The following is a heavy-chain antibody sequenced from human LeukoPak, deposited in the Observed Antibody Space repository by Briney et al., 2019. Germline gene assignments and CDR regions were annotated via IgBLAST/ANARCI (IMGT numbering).Heavy chain of an antibody. J-gene: IGHJ4*02. Sequence: GKGLXXIGFIYDSRSVDFTPSLKSRGTISADTSKNQFSLKLSFVTAADTAVYYCARGSESDPVYFDHWGQGTLVTVSA. V-gene: IGHV4-31*02. CDR2: IYDSRSV. CDR3: ARGSESDPVYFDH. D-gene: IGHD3-3*01.